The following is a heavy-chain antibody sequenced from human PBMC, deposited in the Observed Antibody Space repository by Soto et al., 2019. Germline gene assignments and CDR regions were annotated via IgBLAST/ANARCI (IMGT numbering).Heavy chain of an antibody. D-gene: IGHD3-3*01. CDR2: IYHSGST. Sequence: QLQLQESGSGLVKPSQTLSLTCAVSGGSISSGGYSWSWIGQPPGKGLEWIGYIYHSGSTYYNPSLKSRVTISVDRSKNHFSLKLSSVTAADTAVYYCAGRPSLWGDFWSGHTYYYGMDVWGQGTTVTVSS. CDR1: GGSISSGGYS. V-gene: IGHV4-30-2*01. J-gene: IGHJ6*02. CDR3: AGRPSLWGDFWSGHTYYYGMDV.